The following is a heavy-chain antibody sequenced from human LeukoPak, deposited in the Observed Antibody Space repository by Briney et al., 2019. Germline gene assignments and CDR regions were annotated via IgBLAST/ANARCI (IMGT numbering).Heavy chain of an antibody. D-gene: IGHD3-22*01. CDR1: GFTFSDYY. CDR2: ISTGSSST. V-gene: IGHV3-11*05. Sequence: GGSLRLSCTASGFTFSDYYMSWIRQAPGKGLEWVSYISTGSSSTKYADSVRGRFTISRDNAKNSLYLQMNSLRAEDTAVYYCARDFIHRSGEAGYWGQGTLVTVSS. CDR3: ARDFIHRSGEAGY. J-gene: IGHJ4*02.